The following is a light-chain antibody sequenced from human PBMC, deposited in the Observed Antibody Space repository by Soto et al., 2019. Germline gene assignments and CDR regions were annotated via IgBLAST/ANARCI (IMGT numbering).Light chain of an antibody. V-gene: IGLV1-40*01. Sequence: QSVLTQPPSVSGAPGQRVTISCTGSSSNIGAGYDVHWYQQLPGAAPPLLISANSDRPSGVPDRFSGSKSGTSASLAITGLQTEDEADYYCQSFDRSLTAWVFGGGTKLTVL. CDR1: SSNIGAGYD. J-gene: IGLJ3*02. CDR3: QSFDRSLTAWV. CDR2: ANS.